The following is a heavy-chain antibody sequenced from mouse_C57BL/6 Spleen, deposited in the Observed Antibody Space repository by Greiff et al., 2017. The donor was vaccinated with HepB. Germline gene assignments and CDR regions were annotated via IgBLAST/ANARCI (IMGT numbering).Heavy chain of an antibody. CDR3: ARYYGNYVYFDY. D-gene: IGHD2-1*01. J-gene: IGHJ2*01. V-gene: IGHV1-80*01. Sequence: VKLMESGAELVKPGASVKISCKASGYAFSSYWMNWVKQRPGKGLEWIGQIYPGDGDTNYNGKFKGKATLTADKSSSTAYMQLSSLTSEDSAVYFCARYYGNYVYFDYWGQGTTLTVSS. CDR2: IYPGDGDT. CDR1: GYAFSSYW.